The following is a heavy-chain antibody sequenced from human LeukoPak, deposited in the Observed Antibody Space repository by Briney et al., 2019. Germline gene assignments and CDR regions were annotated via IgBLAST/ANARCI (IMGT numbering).Heavy chain of an antibody. V-gene: IGHV1-46*01. D-gene: IGHD3-16*01. CDR1: GYIFTNFY. Sequence: ASVKVSCKASGYIFTNFYIHWVRQAPGQGPEWMGIINPRGGNTAYAQKFQGRATMTRDTSTTTVYMDLNSLRSEDTAVYYCARGRPQWKITWGGVVAPNGLDFWGQGTTVTVSS. CDR3: ARGRPQWKITWGGVVAPNGLDF. CDR2: INPRGGNT. J-gene: IGHJ6*02.